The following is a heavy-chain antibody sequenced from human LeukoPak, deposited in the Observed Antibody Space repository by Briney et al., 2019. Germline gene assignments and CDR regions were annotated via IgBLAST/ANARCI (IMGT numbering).Heavy chain of an antibody. D-gene: IGHD1-26*01. V-gene: IGHV4-59*11. Sequence: KASETLSLTCTVSGGSISSHYWSWIRQPPGKGLEWIGYIYYSGSTNYNPSLKSRVTISVDTSKNQFSLKLSSVTAADTAVYYCARAGGGSNSGGFDYWGQGTLVTVSS. CDR1: GGSISSHY. CDR2: IYYSGST. CDR3: ARAGGGSNSGGFDY. J-gene: IGHJ4*02.